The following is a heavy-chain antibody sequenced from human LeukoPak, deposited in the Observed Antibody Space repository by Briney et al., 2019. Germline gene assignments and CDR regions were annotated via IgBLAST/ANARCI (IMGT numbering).Heavy chain of an antibody. CDR3: AKDDGPYYDFWSGYYNRGYFQH. CDR2: ISGSGGST. D-gene: IGHD3-3*01. CDR1: GFTFSSYA. V-gene: IGHV3-23*01. Sequence: GGSLRLSCAASGFTFSSYAMSWVRQAPGKGLEWVSAISGSGGSTYYADSVKGRFTISRDNSKNTLYLQMNSLRAEDTAVYYCAKDDGPYYDFWSGYYNRGYFQHWGQGTLVTVSS. J-gene: IGHJ1*01.